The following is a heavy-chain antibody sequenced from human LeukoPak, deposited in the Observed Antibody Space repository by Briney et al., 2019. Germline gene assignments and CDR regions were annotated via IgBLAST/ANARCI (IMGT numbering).Heavy chain of an antibody. J-gene: IGHJ5*02. CDR2: INHSGST. D-gene: IGHD3-10*01. V-gene: IGHV4-34*01. CDR1: GGSFSGYY. CDR3: ARGLLLWFGELLNWFDP. Sequence: SETLSLTCAVYGGSFSGYYWSWIRQPPGKGLEWIGEINHSGSTNYNPSLKSRVTISVDTSKNQFSLKLSSVTAADTAVYYCARGLLLWFGELLNWFDPWGQGTLVTVSS.